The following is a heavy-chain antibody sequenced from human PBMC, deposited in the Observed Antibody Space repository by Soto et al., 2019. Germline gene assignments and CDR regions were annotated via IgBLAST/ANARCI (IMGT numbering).Heavy chain of an antibody. Sequence: GGSLRLSCAASGFTFDDYTMHWVRQAPGKGLEWVSLISWDGGSTYYADSVKGRFTISRDNSKNSLYLQMNSLRTEDTALYYCAKDILTGYYRPYYYYGMDVCGQGTTVTV. V-gene: IGHV3-43*01. CDR1: GFTFDDYT. CDR3: AKDILTGYYRPYYYYGMDV. J-gene: IGHJ6*02. CDR2: ISWDGGST. D-gene: IGHD3-9*01.